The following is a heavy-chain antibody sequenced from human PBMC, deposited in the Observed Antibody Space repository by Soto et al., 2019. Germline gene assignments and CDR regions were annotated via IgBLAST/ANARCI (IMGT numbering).Heavy chain of an antibody. J-gene: IGHJ5*02. D-gene: IGHD3-3*01. CDR2: INHTGGT. CDR3: ATRITVFGLLIPPFDP. Sequence: SETLSLTCAVYGGSVNGYYWNWNRQPPGKGLEWIGEINHTGGTHYNPSLKSRVTMSVDTSKNQFSLRLSSVTAADTAIYYCATRITVFGLLIPPFDPWGQGTQVTVSS. V-gene: IGHV4-34*01. CDR1: GGSVNGYY.